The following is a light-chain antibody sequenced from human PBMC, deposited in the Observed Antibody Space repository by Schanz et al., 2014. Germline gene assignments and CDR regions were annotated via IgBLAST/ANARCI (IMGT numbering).Light chain of an antibody. CDR2: EVA. V-gene: IGLV2-8*01. Sequence: QSALTQPASVSGSPGQSVTISCTGTSSDVGRYKHVSWYQQHPGKAPKLVIYEVAKRPSGVPDRFSGSKSGNTASLTVSGLQGEDEADYYCSSYAGSNIVVFGGGTKLTVL. CDR1: SSDVGRYKH. CDR3: SSYAGSNIVV. J-gene: IGLJ2*01.